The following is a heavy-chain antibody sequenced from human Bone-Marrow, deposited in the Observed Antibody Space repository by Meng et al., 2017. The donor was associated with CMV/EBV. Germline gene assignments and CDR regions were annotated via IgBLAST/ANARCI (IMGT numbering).Heavy chain of an antibody. CDR1: GGSISSGDYY. V-gene: IGHV4-30-4*08. CDR3: ASAKFYYDSSGRFDY. Sequence: SGGSISSGDYYWSWIRQPPGKGLEWIGYIYYSGSTYYNPSLKSRVTISVDTSKNQFSLKLSSVTAADTAVYYCASAKFYYDSSGRFDYWGQGTLVTVS. CDR2: IYYSGST. J-gene: IGHJ4*02. D-gene: IGHD3-22*01.